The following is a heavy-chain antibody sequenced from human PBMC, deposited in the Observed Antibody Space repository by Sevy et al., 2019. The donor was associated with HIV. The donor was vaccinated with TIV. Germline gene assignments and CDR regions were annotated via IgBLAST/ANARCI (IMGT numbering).Heavy chain of an antibody. V-gene: IGHV3-23*01. Sequence: GGSLRLSCAASGFTFSSYAMSWVRQAPGKGLEWVSAISGSGGSTYYADSVKGRFTISRDNSKNTLYLQMNSLRAEDTAVYNCAYYDSTGYYYAFDYWGQGTLVTVSS. J-gene: IGHJ4*02. CDR1: GFTFSSYA. CDR3: AYYDSTGYYYAFDY. CDR2: ISGSGGST. D-gene: IGHD3-22*01.